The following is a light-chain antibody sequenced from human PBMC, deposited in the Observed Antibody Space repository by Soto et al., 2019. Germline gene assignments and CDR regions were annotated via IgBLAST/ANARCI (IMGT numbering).Light chain of an antibody. J-gene: IGKJ1*01. CDR2: DAS. V-gene: IGKV1-5*01. Sequence: DIQMTQSPSTLSASVGDRVTITCRASQSISSWLAWYQQKPGKAPKLLIYDASSLESGVPSRSSGSGSGTEFTLTSSSLQPDDFATYYFQPTFGQGTKVDIK. CDR3: QPT. CDR1: QSISSW.